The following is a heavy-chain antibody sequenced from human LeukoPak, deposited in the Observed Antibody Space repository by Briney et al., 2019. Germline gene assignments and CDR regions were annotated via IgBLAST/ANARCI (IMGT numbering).Heavy chain of an antibody. CDR2: ISSSSSYI. Sequence: GGSLRLSCAASGFTFSSYSMNWVRQAPGKGLEWVSSISSSSSYIYYADSVKGRFTISRDNAKNSLYLQMNSLRAEDTAAYYCAREYDYVWGSYAYYWGQGTLVTVSS. J-gene: IGHJ4*02. CDR3: AREYDYVWGSYAYY. V-gene: IGHV3-21*01. CDR1: GFTFSSYS. D-gene: IGHD3-16*01.